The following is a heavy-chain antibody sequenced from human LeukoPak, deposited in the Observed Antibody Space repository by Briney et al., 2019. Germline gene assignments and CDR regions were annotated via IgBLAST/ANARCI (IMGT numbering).Heavy chain of an antibody. J-gene: IGHJ2*01. Sequence: GGSLRLSCAASGFTFSGHWTSWVRQAPGKGLEWVSAITGSGDNTYYADSVKGRFTISRDKSKNTLDLQMNSLRAGDTAVYYCAKLGGRVTAYWYFDLWGRGTPVTVSS. D-gene: IGHD3-16*01. CDR1: GFTFSGHW. CDR2: ITGSGDNT. CDR3: AKLGGRVTAYWYFDL. V-gene: IGHV3-23*01.